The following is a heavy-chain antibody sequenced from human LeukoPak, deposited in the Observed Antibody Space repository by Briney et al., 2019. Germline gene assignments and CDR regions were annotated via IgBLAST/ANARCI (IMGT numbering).Heavy chain of an antibody. CDR2: IYYSGST. V-gene: IGHV4-39*07. CDR3: ARDAGLAAAGCYFDY. J-gene: IGHJ4*02. CDR1: GGSISSSSYY. Sequence: SETLSLTCTVSGGSISSSSYYWGWIRQPPGKGLEWIGSIYYSGSTYYNPSLKSRVTISVDTSKNQFSLKLSSVTAADTAVYYCARDAGLAAAGCYFDYWGQGTLVTVSS. D-gene: IGHD6-13*01.